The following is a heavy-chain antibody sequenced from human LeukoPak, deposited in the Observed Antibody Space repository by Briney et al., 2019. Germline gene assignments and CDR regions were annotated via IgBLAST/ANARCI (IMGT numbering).Heavy chain of an antibody. J-gene: IGHJ1*01. CDR2: TSESGGTT. Sequence: GGSLRLSCAASGFTFSSYEMNWVRQAPGKGLEWVSGTSESGGTTYYADSVKGRFTISRDNFKSTLYLQMNSLRAEDTAVYYCAKDPSTSWYWYFQHWGQGTLVAVSS. CDR1: GFTFSSYE. D-gene: IGHD2-8*02. CDR3: AKDPSTSWYWYFQH. V-gene: IGHV3-23*01.